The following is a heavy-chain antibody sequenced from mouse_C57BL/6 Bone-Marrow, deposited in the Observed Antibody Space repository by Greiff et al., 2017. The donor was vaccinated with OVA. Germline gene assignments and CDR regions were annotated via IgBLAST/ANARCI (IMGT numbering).Heavy chain of an antibody. J-gene: IGHJ2*01. CDR2: IDPSASYT. CDR3: ARRGGY. CDR1: GYTFTSYW. V-gene: IGHV1-59*01. Sequence: VQLQQPGAELVRPGTSVKLSCKASGYTFTSYWMHWVKQRPGQGLEWIGVIDPSASYTNYNQKFKGKATLTVDTSSSTAYMQLSSLTSEDSAVYYCARRGGYWGQGTTLTVSS.